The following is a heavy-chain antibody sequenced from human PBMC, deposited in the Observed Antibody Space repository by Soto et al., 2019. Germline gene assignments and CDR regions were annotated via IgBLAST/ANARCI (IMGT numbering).Heavy chain of an antibody. V-gene: IGHV3-13*04. Sequence: GGSLRLSCAASGFTFSSYDMHWVRQATGKGLEWVSGIGTAGDTYYPGSVKGRFTISRENAKNSLYLQMNSLRAGDTAVYYCARGITMVRGVILDYFDCWGQGTLVTVSS. CDR3: ARGITMVRGVILDYFDC. D-gene: IGHD3-10*01. CDR1: GFTFSSYD. J-gene: IGHJ4*02. CDR2: IGTAGDT.